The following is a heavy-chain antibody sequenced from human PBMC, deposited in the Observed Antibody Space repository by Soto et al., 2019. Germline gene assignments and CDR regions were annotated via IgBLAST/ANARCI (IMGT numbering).Heavy chain of an antibody. CDR1: GFTFSSYA. CDR3: AKPLYYYMDV. Sequence: GGSLRLSCSASGFTFSSYAMSWVRQAPGKGLEWVSAISGSGGSTSYADSVKGRFTISRDNAKNTLYLQMNSLRAEDTAVYYCAKPLYYYMDVWGKGTTVTVSS. CDR2: ISGSGGST. J-gene: IGHJ6*03. V-gene: IGHV3-23*01.